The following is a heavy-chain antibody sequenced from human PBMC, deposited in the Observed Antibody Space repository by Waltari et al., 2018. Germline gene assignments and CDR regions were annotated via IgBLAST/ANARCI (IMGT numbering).Heavy chain of an antibody. CDR1: GGTFSSYA. V-gene: IGHV1-69*05. D-gene: IGHD6-13*01. Sequence: QVQLVQSGAEVKKPGSSVKVSCNASGGTFSSYAISWVRQAPGQGLEWMGGIIPIFGTANYAQKCQGRVTITTDESTSTAYMELSSLRAEDTAVYYCAREVGQQLVPGWFDPWGQGTLVTVSS. CDR2: IIPIFGTA. CDR3: AREVGQQLVPGWFDP. J-gene: IGHJ5*02.